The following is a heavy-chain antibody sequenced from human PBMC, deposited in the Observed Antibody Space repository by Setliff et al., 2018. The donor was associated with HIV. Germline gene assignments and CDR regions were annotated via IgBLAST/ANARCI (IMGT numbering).Heavy chain of an antibody. Sequence: SETLSLTCTVSGGSISSHSWNWIRQPPGKGLEWIGNMYYSGSTNYNPSLKSRVTISVDRSQNHFSLKLSSVTAADTAVYYCAREVDYYDSSRYLLLYYFDSWGQGTLVTVSS. CDR3: AREVDYYDSSRYLLLYYFDS. CDR2: MYYSGST. CDR1: GGSISSHS. J-gene: IGHJ4*02. D-gene: IGHD3-22*01. V-gene: IGHV4-59*11.